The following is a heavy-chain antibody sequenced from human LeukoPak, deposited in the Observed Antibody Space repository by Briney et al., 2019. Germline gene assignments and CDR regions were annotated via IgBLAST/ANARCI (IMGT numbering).Heavy chain of an antibody. CDR3: AREGYYDILTGYPPYYYYYGMDV. V-gene: IGHV3-48*01. D-gene: IGHD3-9*01. Sequence: PGGSLRLSCAASGFTFSSYSLNWVRQAPGKGLEWVSYISSSSSTIYYAGSVKGRFTISRDNAKNSLYLQMNSLRAEDTAVFYCAREGYYDILTGYPPYYYYYGMDVWGQGTTVTVSS. CDR1: GFTFSSYS. J-gene: IGHJ6*02. CDR2: ISSSSSTI.